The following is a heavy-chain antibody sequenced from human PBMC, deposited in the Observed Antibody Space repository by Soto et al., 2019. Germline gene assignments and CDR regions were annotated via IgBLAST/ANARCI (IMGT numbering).Heavy chain of an antibody. Sequence: SETLSLTCAVYGGSFSGYYWSWIRQPPGKGLEWIGEINHSGSTNYNPSLKSRVTISVDTSKNQFSLKLSSVTAADTAVYYCAREGYCSGGSCYWDPGAFDIWGQGTMVTVSS. CDR1: GGSFSGYY. J-gene: IGHJ3*02. CDR2: INHSGST. CDR3: AREGYCSGGSCYWDPGAFDI. D-gene: IGHD2-15*01. V-gene: IGHV4-34*01.